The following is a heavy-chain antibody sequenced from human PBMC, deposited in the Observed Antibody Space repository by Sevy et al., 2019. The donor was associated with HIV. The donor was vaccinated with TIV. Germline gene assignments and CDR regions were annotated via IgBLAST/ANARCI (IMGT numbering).Heavy chain of an antibody. CDR1: GFSFSSYG. V-gene: IGHV3-30*02. J-gene: IGHJ4*02. CDR2: IQYDGSNK. CDR3: VKEGGGEGGDH. Sequence: GGSLRLSCAASGFSFSSYGMHWVRQAPGKGLEWMSYIQYDGSNKDYADSVKGRFTISRDNTKNTLYLQMNSLRVEDTAVFYCVKEGGGEGGDHWGQGTLVTVSS. D-gene: IGHD2-21*01.